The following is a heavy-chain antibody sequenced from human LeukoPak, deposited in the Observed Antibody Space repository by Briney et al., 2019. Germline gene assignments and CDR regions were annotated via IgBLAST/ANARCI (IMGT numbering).Heavy chain of an antibody. CDR2: IGRTGSPI. J-gene: IGHJ3*01. V-gene: IGHV3-48*01. Sequence: GGSLRLSCAASGFTFTSSPMNWVRQAPGKGLQWVSYIGRTGSPISYAHSVKGRFTISRDNARNSLFLQMNSLRAEDTAVYYCARSWSYAFDFWGQGTVVTVSS. CDR3: ARSWSYAFDF. CDR1: GFTFTSSP.